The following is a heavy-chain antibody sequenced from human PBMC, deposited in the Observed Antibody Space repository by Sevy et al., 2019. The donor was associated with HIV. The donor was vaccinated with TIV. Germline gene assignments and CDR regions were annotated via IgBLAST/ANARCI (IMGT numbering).Heavy chain of an antibody. CDR1: GFTFSTYG. CDR3: ARDLEFYDYGDYGPAFMPDY. D-gene: IGHD4-17*01. V-gene: IGHV3-33*01. J-gene: IGHJ4*02. CDR2: MWFDGSNT. Sequence: GGSLRLSCAASGFTFSTYGMHWVRQAPGKGLEWVAVMWFDGSNTYYADSMKGRFTNSRAIAKNTLHLQMNSLRAEDTAVYYCARDLEFYDYGDYGPAFMPDYWGQGTLVTVSS.